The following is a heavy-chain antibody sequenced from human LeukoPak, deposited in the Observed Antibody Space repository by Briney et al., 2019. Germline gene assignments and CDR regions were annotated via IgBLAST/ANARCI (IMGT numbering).Heavy chain of an antibody. CDR2: INSDGSST. CDR1: GFTFSSYW. CDR3: ARDAPFYYCRSCSPTNNWFDP. Sequence: QPGGSLRLSCAASGFTFSSYWMHSVRQAPGKGLVWLSRINSDGSSTSYADSVKGRFTISRDNAKNTLYLQMNSLRAEDEAVYYCARDAPFYYCRSCSPTNNWFDPWGQGTLVIVSS. D-gene: IGHD2-2*01. J-gene: IGHJ5*02. V-gene: IGHV3-74*01.